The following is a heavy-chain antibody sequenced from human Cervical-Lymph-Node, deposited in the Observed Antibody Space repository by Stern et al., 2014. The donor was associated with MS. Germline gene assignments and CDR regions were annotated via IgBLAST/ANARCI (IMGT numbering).Heavy chain of an antibody. CDR1: GGSISSYY. CDR2: IYYSGST. Sequence: DQLVESGPGLVKPSETLSLTCTVSGGSISSYYWSWIRQPPGKGLEWIGYIYYSGSTNYNPSLKSRVTISVDTSKNQFSLKLSSVTAADTAVYYCARSIMDAFDIWGQGTMVTVSS. J-gene: IGHJ3*02. D-gene: IGHD3-16*01. CDR3: ARSIMDAFDI. V-gene: IGHV4-59*01.